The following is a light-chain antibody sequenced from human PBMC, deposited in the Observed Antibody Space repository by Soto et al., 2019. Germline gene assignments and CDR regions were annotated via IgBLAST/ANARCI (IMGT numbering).Light chain of an antibody. CDR2: GAN. V-gene: IGLV7-43*01. CDR3: LLWYSAARAWV. CDR1: TGAVTSGNY. J-gene: IGLJ7*01. Sequence: QTVVTQEPSLTVSPGGTVTLTCASSTGAVTSGNYPNWFQQKPGQAPRTLIYGANNKHSWTPARFSGSLLGGKAALTLSGVQPEDEADYYCLLWYSAARAWVFGGGTQLTVL.